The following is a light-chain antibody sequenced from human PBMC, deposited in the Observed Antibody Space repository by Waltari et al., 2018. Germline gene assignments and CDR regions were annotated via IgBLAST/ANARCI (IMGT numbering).Light chain of an antibody. V-gene: IGKV1-8*01. CDR3: QQYYSYPQT. CDR1: QGISSY. Sequence: AIRITQSPSPLSASTGNRVTITCRASQGISSYLAWYQQKPGKAPKLLIYAASTLQSGVPSRFSGSGSGTDFTLTISCLQSEDFATYYCQQYYSYPQTFGQGTKVEIK. J-gene: IGKJ1*01. CDR2: AAS.